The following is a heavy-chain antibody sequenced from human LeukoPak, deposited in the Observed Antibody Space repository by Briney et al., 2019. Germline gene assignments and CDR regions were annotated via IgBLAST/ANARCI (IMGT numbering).Heavy chain of an antibody. CDR2: IKGDGSKI. CDR1: GFTFSNYW. V-gene: IGHV3-7*01. D-gene: IGHD2-2*01. CDR3: AKAKGYCSSTSCPLFDY. J-gene: IGHJ4*02. Sequence: GGSLRLSCAASGFTFSNYWMTWVRQAPGQGLEWVANIKGDGSKIHYVDSVKGRFTTSRDHAKNSVYLQMNSLRAEDTAVYYCAKAKGYCSSTSCPLFDYWGQGTLVTVSS.